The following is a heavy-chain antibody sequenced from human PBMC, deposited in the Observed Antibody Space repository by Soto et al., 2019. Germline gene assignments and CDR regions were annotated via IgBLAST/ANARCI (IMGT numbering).Heavy chain of an antibody. Sequence: SETLSLTCTVSGGSISSYYWSWIRQPPGKGLEWIGYIYYSGSTNYNPSLKSRVTISVDTSKNQFSLKLSSVTAADTAVYYCSRVAAAGIYPAYFDYWGQGPLVTVSS. CDR3: SRVAAAGIYPAYFDY. J-gene: IGHJ4*02. D-gene: IGHD6-13*01. CDR1: GGSISSYY. V-gene: IGHV4-59*01. CDR2: IYYSGST.